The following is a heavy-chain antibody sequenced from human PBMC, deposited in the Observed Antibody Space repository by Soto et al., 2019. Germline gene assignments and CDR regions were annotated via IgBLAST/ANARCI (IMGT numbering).Heavy chain of an antibody. CDR3: AKDFVGGSYGYYYYGMDV. Sequence: GGSLRLSCAASGFTFSSYAMSWVRQAPGKGLEWVSAISGSGGSTYYADSVKGRFTISRDNSKNTLYLQMNSLRAEDTAVYYCAKDFVGGSYGYYYYGMDVWGQGTTVTVSS. CDR1: GFTFSSYA. CDR2: ISGSGGST. D-gene: IGHD5-18*01. V-gene: IGHV3-23*01. J-gene: IGHJ6*02.